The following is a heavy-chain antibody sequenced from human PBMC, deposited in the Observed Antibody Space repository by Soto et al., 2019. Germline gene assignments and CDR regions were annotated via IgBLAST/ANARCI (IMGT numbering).Heavy chain of an antibody. CDR2: ISAYNGNT. D-gene: IGHD3-22*01. J-gene: IGHJ3*02. Sequence: EASVKVSCEASGYTFTSHGIIWVRQAPGQGLEWMGWISAYNGNTNYAQTLQGRVTMTTDTSTSTAYMELRSLRSDDTAVYYCARSPTSITMIAVVIEGAFDIWGQGTMVTVSS. CDR3: ARSPTSITMIAVVIEGAFDI. CDR1: GYTFTSHG. V-gene: IGHV1-18*01.